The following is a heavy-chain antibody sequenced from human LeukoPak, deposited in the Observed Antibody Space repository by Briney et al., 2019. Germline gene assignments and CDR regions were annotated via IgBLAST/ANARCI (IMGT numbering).Heavy chain of an antibody. D-gene: IGHD3-10*01. Sequence: SETLSLTCSVSGGSVSSYYWSWIRQPPGKGLEWIGYIYDSGSTNYNPSLKSRVTISVDTSKNQFSLKLSSVTAADTAVYYCARGVNVLLWFGANWFDPWGQGTLVTVSS. CDR2: IYDSGST. CDR3: ARGVNVLLWFGANWFDP. CDR1: GGSVSSYY. V-gene: IGHV4-59*02. J-gene: IGHJ5*02.